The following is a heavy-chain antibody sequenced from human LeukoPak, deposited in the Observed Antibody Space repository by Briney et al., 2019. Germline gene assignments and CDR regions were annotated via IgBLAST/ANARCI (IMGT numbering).Heavy chain of an antibody. CDR1: GGTFTSYA. D-gene: IGHD6-19*01. CDR3: ASGAAVAGASNWFDP. V-gene: IGHV1-69*04. Sequence: SVKVSCKASGGTFTSYAISWVRQAPGQGLEWMGRIIPIFGIANYAQKFQGRVTITADKSTSTAYMELSSLRSEDTAVYYCASGAAVAGASNWFDPWGQGTLVTVSS. J-gene: IGHJ5*02. CDR2: IIPIFGIA.